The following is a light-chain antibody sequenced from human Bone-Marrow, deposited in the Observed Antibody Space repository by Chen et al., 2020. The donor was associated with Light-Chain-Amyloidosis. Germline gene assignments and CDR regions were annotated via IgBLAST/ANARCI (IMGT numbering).Light chain of an antibody. J-gene: IGLJ2*01. V-gene: IGLV3-25*03. CDR3: QSADSSGTYEVI. CDR1: DLPTKY. CDR2: RDT. Sequence: SYELTQPPSLSVSPGQTARITCSGDDLPTKYAYWYQQKPGQAPVLVIHRDTERPSGISERFSGSSSGTTATLTTRGVQAEDEADYHCQSADSSGTYEVIFGGGTKLTVL.